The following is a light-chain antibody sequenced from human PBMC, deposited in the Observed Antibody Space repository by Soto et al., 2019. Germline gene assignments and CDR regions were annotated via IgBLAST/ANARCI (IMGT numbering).Light chain of an antibody. CDR1: QSVSSRY. CDR2: GAS. J-gene: IGKJ2*01. CDR3: QQYGSSPPFT. V-gene: IGKV3-20*01. Sequence: EIVLTQSPGTLSLSPGERATLSCRASQSVSSRYLAWYQQKPGQAPRLLIYGASNRATGIPDRFSGSGSGTDLTLTISRLEPEDFEVYFCQQYGSSPPFTFGQGTKVEIK.